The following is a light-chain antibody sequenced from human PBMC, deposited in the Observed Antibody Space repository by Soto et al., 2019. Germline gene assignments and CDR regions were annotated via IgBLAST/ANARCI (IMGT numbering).Light chain of an antibody. V-gene: IGLV2-14*01. Sequence: QSALTQPACVSGCPGQSITISCTGTSSDVGGYNYVSWYQQHPGKAPKLMIYEVSNRPSGVSNRFSGSKSGNTASLTISGLQAEDEADYYCSSYTSSSPFVFGTGTKVTVL. CDR3: SSYTSSSPFV. CDR1: SSDVGGYNY. CDR2: EVS. J-gene: IGLJ1*01.